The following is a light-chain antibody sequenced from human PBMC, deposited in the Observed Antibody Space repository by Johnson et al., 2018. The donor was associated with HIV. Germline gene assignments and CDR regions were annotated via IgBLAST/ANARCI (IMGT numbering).Light chain of an antibody. J-gene: IGLJ1*01. CDR3: GTWDSSLSAAV. CDR1: SSNIGNNY. Sequence: SVLTQPPSVSAAPGQKLTISCSGSSSNIGNNYVSWYQQLPGTAPKLLIYENNKRPSGIPDRFSGSKSGTSATLGITGLQTGDEADYYCGTWDSSLSAAVFGTGTNVTVL. CDR2: ENN. V-gene: IGLV1-51*02.